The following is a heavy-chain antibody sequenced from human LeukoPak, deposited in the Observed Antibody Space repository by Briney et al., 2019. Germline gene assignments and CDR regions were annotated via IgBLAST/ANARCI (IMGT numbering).Heavy chain of an antibody. CDR3: TRDKLELRQFDY. D-gene: IGHD1-7*01. Sequence: GGSLRLSCTVSGFTLSNAWMSWVRQAPGKGLEWVGRIKSKTDGDTTDYAVPVKGRFTISRDDSKDTVYLQMNSLKTENTAIYYCTRDKLELRQFDYWGQGTLVTASS. V-gene: IGHV3-15*01. J-gene: IGHJ4*02. CDR2: IKSKTDGDTT. CDR1: GFTLSNAW.